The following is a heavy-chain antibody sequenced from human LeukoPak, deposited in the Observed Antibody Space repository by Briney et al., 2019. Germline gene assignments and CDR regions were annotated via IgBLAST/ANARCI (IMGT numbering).Heavy chain of an antibody. V-gene: IGHV4-39*07. J-gene: IGHJ4*02. CDR1: GGSISSSSYY. Sequence: SETLSLTCTVSGGSISSSSYYWGWIRQPPGKGLEWIGSIYYSGSTYYNPSLKSRVTISVDTSKNQFSLKLSSVTAADTAVYYCARDRRNYYGSGSESDYWGQGTLVTVSS. D-gene: IGHD3-10*01. CDR3: ARDRRNYYGSGSESDY. CDR2: IYYSGST.